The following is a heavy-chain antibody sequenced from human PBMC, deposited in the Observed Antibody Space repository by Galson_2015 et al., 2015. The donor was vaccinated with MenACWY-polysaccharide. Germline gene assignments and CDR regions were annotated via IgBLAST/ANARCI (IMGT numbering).Heavy chain of an antibody. D-gene: IGHD3-3*01. Sequence: SLRLSCAASGFTFSSYAMSWVRQAPGKGLEWVSAISGSGGSTYYADSVKGRFTISRDNSKNTLYLQMNSLRAEDTAVYYCARDHPEYYDSSDAFDIWGQGTMVTVSS. CDR2: ISGSGGST. V-gene: IGHV3-23*01. J-gene: IGHJ3*02. CDR3: ARDHPEYYDSSDAFDI. CDR1: GFTFSSYA.